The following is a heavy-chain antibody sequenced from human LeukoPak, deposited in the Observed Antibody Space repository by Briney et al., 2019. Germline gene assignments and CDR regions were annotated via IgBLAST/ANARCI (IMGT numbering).Heavy chain of an antibody. CDR1: GYTFTGYY. CDR2: INPDSGGT. J-gene: IGHJ6*03. CDR3: ATDNGAKFYYYYMDV. V-gene: IGHV1-2*02. Sequence: ASVKVSCKASGYTFTGYYMHWVRQAPGQGLEWMGWINPDSGGTNYAQKFQGRVTMTRDTSISTAYMELSRLTSDDTAVYYCATDNGAKFYYYYMDVWGKGTTVTVS. D-gene: IGHD4/OR15-4a*01.